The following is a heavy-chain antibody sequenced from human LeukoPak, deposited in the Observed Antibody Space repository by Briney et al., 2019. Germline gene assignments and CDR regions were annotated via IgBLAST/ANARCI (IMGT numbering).Heavy chain of an antibody. CDR3: TTGPLEWFGDDWDAFDI. CDR1: GFTFSNAW. J-gene: IGHJ3*02. Sequence: GGSLRLSCAASGFTFSNAWMSWVRQAPGKGLEWVGRIKSKTDGGTTDYAAPVKGRFTISRDDSKNTLYLQMNSLKTEDTAVYYCTTGPLEWFGDDWDAFDIWGQGTMVTVSS. V-gene: IGHV3-15*01. D-gene: IGHD3-10*01. CDR2: IKSKTDGGTT.